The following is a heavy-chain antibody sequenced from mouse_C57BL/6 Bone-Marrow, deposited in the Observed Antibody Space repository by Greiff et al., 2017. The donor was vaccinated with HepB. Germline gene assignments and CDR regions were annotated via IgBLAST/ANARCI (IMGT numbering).Heavy chain of an antibody. Sequence: QVQLKQSGPGLVQPSQSLSITCTVSGFSLTSYGVHWVRQSPGKGLEWLGVIWSGGSTDYNAAFISRLSISKDNSKSQVFFKMNSLQADDTAIYYCARNHYASSYWCFDVWGTGTTVTVSS. CDR1: GFSLTSYG. J-gene: IGHJ1*03. CDR2: IWSGGST. V-gene: IGHV2-2*01. CDR3: ARNHYASSYWCFDV. D-gene: IGHD1-1*01.